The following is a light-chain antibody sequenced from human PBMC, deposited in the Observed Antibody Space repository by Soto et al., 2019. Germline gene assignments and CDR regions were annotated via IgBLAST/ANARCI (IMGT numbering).Light chain of an antibody. CDR1: QGIGSY. CDR3: QQYYSYPLT. V-gene: IGKV1-9*01. CDR2: AAS. J-gene: IGKJ1*01. Sequence: DIQLTQSPSFLSASVGDRVTITCRASQGIGSYLAWYQQRPGKAPKLLIYAASTLQSGVPSRFSGSGSGTEFTLTISCLQSEDFATYYCQQYYSYPLTFGQGTKVEIK.